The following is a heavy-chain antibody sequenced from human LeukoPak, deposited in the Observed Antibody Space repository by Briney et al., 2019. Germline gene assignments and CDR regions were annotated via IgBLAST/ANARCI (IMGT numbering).Heavy chain of an antibody. CDR1: GGSISSYY. D-gene: IGHD6-13*01. Sequence: KTSETLSLTRTVPGGSISSYYWSWIRQPPGKGLEWIGYIYYSGSTNYNPFLKSRVTISVDTSKNQFSLKLSSVTAADTAVYYCARDIAAAGTEWFDPWGQGTLVTVSS. J-gene: IGHJ5*02. CDR2: IYYSGST. V-gene: IGHV4-59*12. CDR3: ARDIAAAGTEWFDP.